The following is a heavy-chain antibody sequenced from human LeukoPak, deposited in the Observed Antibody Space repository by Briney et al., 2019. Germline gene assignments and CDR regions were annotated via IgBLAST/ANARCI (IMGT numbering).Heavy chain of an antibody. CDR1: GFSISNYW. D-gene: IGHD4-23*01. V-gene: IGHV3-7*01. CDR2: IKKDGTEK. Sequence: GGSLRLSCAASGFSISNYWMNWVRQAPGKGLEWVANIKKDGTEKYYVDSVKGRFTISRDNAKNSLYLQMNSLRAEDTAVYYCARDLRTPSDTNIAIDYWGQGTLVTVSS. J-gene: IGHJ4*02. CDR3: ARDLRTPSDTNIAIDY.